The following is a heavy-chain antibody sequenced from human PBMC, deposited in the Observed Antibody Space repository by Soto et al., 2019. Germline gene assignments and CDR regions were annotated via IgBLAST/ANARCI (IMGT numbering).Heavy chain of an antibody. D-gene: IGHD4-17*01. Sequence: QVQLVQSGAEVKKPGASVKVSCKASGYTFTSYAMHWGRQAPGQRLEWMGWINAGNGTTKYSQKFQGRVTITRDTSASTDYMELSSLRSEDTAVYYCAITYDYGGPFDYWGQGTLVTVSS. CDR2: INAGNGTT. V-gene: IGHV1-3*01. CDR3: AITYDYGGPFDY. J-gene: IGHJ4*02. CDR1: GYTFTSYA.